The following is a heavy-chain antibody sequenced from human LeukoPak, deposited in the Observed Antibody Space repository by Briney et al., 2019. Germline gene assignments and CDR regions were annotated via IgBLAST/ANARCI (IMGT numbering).Heavy chain of an antibody. J-gene: IGHJ4*02. V-gene: IGHV3-43D*03. CDR1: GFTFDDYA. CDR2: ISWDGGTT. CDR3: ANSVSGYDPLDY. D-gene: IGHD3-22*01. Sequence: TGGSLRLSCAASGFTFDDYAMHWVRQAPGKGLEWVSLISWDGGTTYYADSVKGRFTISRDNSKNSLYLQMNSLRAEDTALYYCANSVSGYDPLDYWGQGTLVTVSS.